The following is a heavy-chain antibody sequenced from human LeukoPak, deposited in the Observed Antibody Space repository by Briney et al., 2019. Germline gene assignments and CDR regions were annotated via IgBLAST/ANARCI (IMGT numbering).Heavy chain of an antibody. CDR1: GGSIRSGDYY. Sequence: KPAQTLSLTCTLSGGSIRSGDYYWSWIRQPRGKGLELIGYIYYSGSTYYNPALKSRVTISVDTSKNQFSLKLSSVTAAVTAVYYGARGINSQLTYYFDYWGQGTLVTVSS. CDR2: IYYSGST. CDR3: ARGINSQLTYYFDY. J-gene: IGHJ4*02. V-gene: IGHV4-30-4*08. D-gene: IGHD6-6*01.